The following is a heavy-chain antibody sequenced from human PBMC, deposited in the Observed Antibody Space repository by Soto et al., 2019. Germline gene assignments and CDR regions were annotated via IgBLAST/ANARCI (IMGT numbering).Heavy chain of an antibody. Sequence: QSGGSLRLSCAASGFTFNRYAMSWVRQAPGKGLEWVSAITSSGENTDYANAVKGRFTISRDNSKNTLYLQLSSLTAEDTAVYYCAKDLRRHESSGSYYMRSFDSWGQGTLV. CDR2: ITSSGENT. CDR3: AKDLRRHESSGSYYMRSFDS. D-gene: IGHD3-10*01. CDR1: GFTFNRYA. J-gene: IGHJ4*02. V-gene: IGHV3-23*01.